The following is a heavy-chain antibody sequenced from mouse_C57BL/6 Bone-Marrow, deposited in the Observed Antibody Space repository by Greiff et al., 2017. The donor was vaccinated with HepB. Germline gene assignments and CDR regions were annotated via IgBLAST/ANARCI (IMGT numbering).Heavy chain of an antibody. J-gene: IGHJ1*03. CDR3: ARVRLRRYFDV. D-gene: IGHD2-4*01. V-gene: IGHV1-81*01. CDR2: IYPRSGNT. CDR1: GYTFTSYG. Sequence: QVQLQESGAELARPGASVKLSCKASGYTFTSYGISWVKQRTGQGLEWIGEIYPRSGNTYYNEKFKGKATLTADKSSSTAYMELRSLTSEDSAVYFCARVRLRRYFDVWGTGTTVTVSS.